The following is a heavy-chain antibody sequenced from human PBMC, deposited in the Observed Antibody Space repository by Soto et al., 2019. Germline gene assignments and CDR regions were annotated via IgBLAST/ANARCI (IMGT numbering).Heavy chain of an antibody. Sequence: GGSLRLSCAASGFTFSSYWMSWVRQAPGKGLEWVANIKQDGSEKYYVDSVKGRFTISRDNAKNSLYLQMNSLRAEDTAVYYCARDVADCTNGVCYTLGYYMDVWGKGTTVTVSS. J-gene: IGHJ6*03. CDR2: IKQDGSEK. V-gene: IGHV3-7*01. CDR1: GFTFSSYW. CDR3: ARDVADCTNGVCYTLGYYMDV. D-gene: IGHD2-8*01.